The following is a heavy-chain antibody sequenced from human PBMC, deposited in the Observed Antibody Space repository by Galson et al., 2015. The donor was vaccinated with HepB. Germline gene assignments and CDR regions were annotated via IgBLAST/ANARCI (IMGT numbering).Heavy chain of an antibody. D-gene: IGHD3-22*01. Sequence: SLRLSCAASGFTFSSYAMSWVRQAPGKGLEWVSAISGSGGSTYYADSVKGRFTISRDNSKNTLYLQMNSLRAEDTAVYYCAKDHTPTYYYDSSGYYYGGYYYYGMDVWGQGTTVTVSS. CDR3: AKDHTPTYYYDSSGYYYGGYYYYGMDV. J-gene: IGHJ6*02. CDR1: GFTFSSYA. CDR2: ISGSGGST. V-gene: IGHV3-23*01.